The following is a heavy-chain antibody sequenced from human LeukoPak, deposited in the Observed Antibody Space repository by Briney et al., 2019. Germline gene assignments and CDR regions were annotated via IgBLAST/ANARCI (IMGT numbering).Heavy chain of an antibody. J-gene: IGHJ4*02. Sequence: PSETLSLTCTVSGGSIRSYYWSWIRQPPGKGLEWIGYIYYSGSTNYNPSLKSRVTISVDTSKNQFSLKVSSVTAADTAIYYCARRDGDYWGQGTQVTVSS. CDR1: GGSIRSYY. V-gene: IGHV4-59*08. CDR3: ARRDGDY. CDR2: IYYSGST. D-gene: IGHD5-24*01.